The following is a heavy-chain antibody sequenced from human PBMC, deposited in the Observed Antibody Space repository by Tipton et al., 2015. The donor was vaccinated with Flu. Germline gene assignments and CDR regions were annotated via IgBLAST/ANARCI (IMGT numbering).Heavy chain of an antibody. J-gene: IGHJ4*02. Sequence: SLRLSCAASGFTFSSYDMHWVRQAPGKGLEYVSSISTNGGGTYYADSVKGRFIISRDNSKNTLYLQMGSLRAEDMAVYYCAREGPMVQGIITTTGFDSWGQGTLVTVPS. V-gene: IGHV3-64*02. CDR2: ISTNGGGT. CDR3: AREGPMVQGIITTTGFDS. CDR1: GFTFSSYD. D-gene: IGHD3-10*01.